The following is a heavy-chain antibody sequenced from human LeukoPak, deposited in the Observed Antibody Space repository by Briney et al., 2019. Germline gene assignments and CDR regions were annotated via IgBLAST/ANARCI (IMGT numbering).Heavy chain of an antibody. CDR2: ISSSSSYI. V-gene: IGHV3-21*01. Sequence: GGSLRLSCAASGFTFGSYSMNWVRQAPGKGLEWVSSISSSSSYIYYADSVKGRFTISRDNAKNSLYLQMNSLRAEDTAVYYCARDRGTGAPFDIWGQGTMVTVSS. CDR3: ARDRGTGAPFDI. J-gene: IGHJ3*02. CDR1: GFTFGSYS. D-gene: IGHD1-1*01.